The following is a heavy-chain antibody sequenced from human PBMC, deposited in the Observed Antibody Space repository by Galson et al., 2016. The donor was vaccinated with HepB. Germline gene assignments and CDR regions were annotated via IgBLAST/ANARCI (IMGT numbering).Heavy chain of an antibody. V-gene: IGHV1-2*02. CDR2: INPHTGGT. J-gene: IGHJ4*02. D-gene: IGHD3-10*02. CDR3: ARELHVVAANSYLDF. Sequence: SVKVSCKASGYTFTDYHIHWVRQAPGQGLQWMGWINPHTGGTNYAQHFQGRVTMTRDTSINLAYMELSRLRSDDTAIYFCARELHVVAANSYLDFWGQGTLDTVSA. CDR1: GYTFTDYH.